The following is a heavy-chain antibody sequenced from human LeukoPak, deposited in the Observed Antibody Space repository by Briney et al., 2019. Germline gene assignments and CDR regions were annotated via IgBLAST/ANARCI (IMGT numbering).Heavy chain of an antibody. CDR3: AKDLEYYDFWSGYLQYYYYGMDV. D-gene: IGHD3-3*01. J-gene: IGHJ6*02. V-gene: IGHV3-23*01. Sequence: PGGSLRLSCAASGFTFSSSGMSWVRQAPGKGLEWVSAVSSSGGSTYYADSVKGRFTISRDNSKNTLYLQMSSLRAEDTAIYYCAKDLEYYDFWSGYLQYYYYGMDVWGQGTTVTVSS. CDR1: GFTFSSSG. CDR2: VSSSGGST.